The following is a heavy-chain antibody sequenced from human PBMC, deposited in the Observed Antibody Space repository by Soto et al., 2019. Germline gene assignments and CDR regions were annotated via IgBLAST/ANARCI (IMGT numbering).Heavy chain of an antibody. V-gene: IGHV1-46*03. CDR3: VRATAARQRDYSYHYYLHI. CDR1: GYTFINYY. J-gene: IGHJ6*03. Sequence: QVQLVQSGAEVKKPGASVKVSCKASGYTFINYYIHWVRQAPGQGLEWMGVINPNGGSTVYAQKFQGRVTLTRVTFTSTVYVELSSLRSDDTAVYFCVRATAARQRDYSYHYYLHIWGKGTTVTVSS. CDR2: INPNGGST. D-gene: IGHD6-6*01.